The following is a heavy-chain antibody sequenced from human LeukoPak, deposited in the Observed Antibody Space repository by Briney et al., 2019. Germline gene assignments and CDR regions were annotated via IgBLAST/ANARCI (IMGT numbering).Heavy chain of an antibody. CDR1: GVAFSDSY. V-gene: IGHV3-11*01. CDR2: ISDTSANI. CDR3: ATDRYHGSGSFFSFDN. D-gene: IGHD3-10*01. Sequence: GGSLRLSCAASGVAFSDSYMSWCRRAPGEGLQWGSYISDTSANIYYGDSVKGRFTISRDNAKNSLFLQMSSLRAEDTAVYYCATDRYHGSGSFFSFDNWGQGTLVTVSS. J-gene: IGHJ4*02.